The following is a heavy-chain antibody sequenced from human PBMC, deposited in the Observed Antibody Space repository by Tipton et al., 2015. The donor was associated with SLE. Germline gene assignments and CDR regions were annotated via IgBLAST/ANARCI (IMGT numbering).Heavy chain of an antibody. CDR3: ARGGFDFWSGFYFES. CDR2: IYSGGSS. V-gene: IGHV3-66*02. D-gene: IGHD3-3*01. Sequence: LSLTCAASGFTVGNKYMSWVRQAPGRGLEWVSTIYSGGSSYYPDSVRGRFTISRDNSKNTLYLQMNSLRPEDTAVYYCARGGFDFWSGFYFESWGQGTPVTVSS. J-gene: IGHJ4*02. CDR1: GFTVGNKY.